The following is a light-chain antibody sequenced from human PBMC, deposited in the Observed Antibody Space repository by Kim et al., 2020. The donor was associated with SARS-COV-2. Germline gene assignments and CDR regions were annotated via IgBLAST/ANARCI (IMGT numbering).Light chain of an antibody. J-gene: IGLJ2*01. CDR3: QAWDTATHVV. CDR2: EDD. Sequence: TPGQPASITSTGVNLGDSDSCWYQQRPGQSPVLVIYEDDKRPSGIPERFSGSNSGNTATLTISGTQAMDEADYYCQAWDTATHVVFGGGTQLTVL. V-gene: IGLV3-1*01. CDR1: NLGDSD.